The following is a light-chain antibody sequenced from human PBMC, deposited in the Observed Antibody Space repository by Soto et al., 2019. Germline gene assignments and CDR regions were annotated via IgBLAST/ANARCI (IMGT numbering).Light chain of an antibody. CDR1: SSDIAKYKV. CDR3: CSYVGNSLWL. V-gene: IGLV2-23*01. CDR2: EAT. Sequence: QSALTQPASVSGSPGQSITISCIGASSDIAKYKVVSWYQHHPGKVPKLLIYEATKRPSGVSDRFSGSKSDNTASLTISGLQAQDEADYYCCSYVGNSLWLFGGGTKLTVL. J-gene: IGLJ3*02.